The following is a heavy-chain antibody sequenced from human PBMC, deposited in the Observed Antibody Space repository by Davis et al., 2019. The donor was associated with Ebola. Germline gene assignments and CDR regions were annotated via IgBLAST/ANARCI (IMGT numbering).Heavy chain of an antibody. CDR3: ARMPDYSNYLWYYYGMDV. V-gene: IGHV1-3*01. J-gene: IGHJ6*02. Sequence: AASVNVSCKASGYTFTSYAMHWVRQAPGQRLEWMGWINAGNGNTKYSQKFQGRVTITRDTSASTAYMELSSLRSEDTAVYYCARMPDYSNYLWYYYGMDVWGQGTTVTVSS. D-gene: IGHD4-11*01. CDR2: INAGNGNT. CDR1: GYTFTSYA.